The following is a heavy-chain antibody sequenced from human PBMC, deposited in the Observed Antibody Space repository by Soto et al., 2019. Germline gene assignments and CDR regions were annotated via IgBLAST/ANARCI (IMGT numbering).Heavy chain of an antibody. CDR2: VYYGGST. CDR3: ARIPVDTYMIYWFDP. V-gene: IGHV4-61*08. CDR1: GGSFSSGDYY. J-gene: IGHJ5*02. Sequence: PXATLSLTFTVSGGSFSSGDYYWTWIRQPPGKGLEWIGYVYYGGSTNYNPSLKSRVSISAETAKNQFSLKLSSVTAADTAVYYCARIPVDTYMIYWFDPWGQGILVTVSS. D-gene: IGHD5-18*01.